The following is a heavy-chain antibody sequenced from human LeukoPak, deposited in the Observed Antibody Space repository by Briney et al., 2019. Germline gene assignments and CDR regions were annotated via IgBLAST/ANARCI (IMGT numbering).Heavy chain of an antibody. J-gene: IGHJ5*02. D-gene: IGHD6-19*01. CDR1: GFTFSSYA. Sequence: PGGSLRLSCAASGFTFSSYAMSWVRQAPGKGLEWVSAISGSGGSTFYADSVKGRLTISRDNPENTLYLQMNSLRAEDTAVYYCAKSRKDSSGWYIGWFDPWGQGTLVTVSS. CDR2: ISGSGGST. V-gene: IGHV3-23*01. CDR3: AKSRKDSSGWYIGWFDP.